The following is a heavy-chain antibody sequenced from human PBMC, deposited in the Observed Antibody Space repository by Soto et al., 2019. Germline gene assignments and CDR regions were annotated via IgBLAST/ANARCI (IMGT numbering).Heavy chain of an antibody. D-gene: IGHD5-12*01. J-gene: IGHJ6*02. CDR2: ISYDGSNK. CDR1: GFTFSSYA. V-gene: IGHV3-30-3*01. Sequence: GGSLRLSCAASGFTFSSYAMHWVRQAPGKGLEWVAVISYDGSNKYYADSVKGRFTISRDNSKNTLYLQMNSLRAEDTAVYYCARASRDGYPSYYYRMDVWGQGTTVTVSS. CDR3: ARASRDGYPSYYYRMDV.